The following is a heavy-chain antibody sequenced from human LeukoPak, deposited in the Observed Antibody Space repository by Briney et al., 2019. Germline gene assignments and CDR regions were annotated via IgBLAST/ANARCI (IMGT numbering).Heavy chain of an antibody. V-gene: IGHV3-23*01. D-gene: IGHD1-26*01. CDR1: GFTFSSYA. J-gene: IGHJ4*02. CDR3: APGSYFDY. CDR2: LTANDGTT. Sequence: GGSLRLPCAASGFTFSSYAMNWVRQAPGKGLEWVSGLTANDGTTYYADSVKGRFTISRDNSKNTLYLQMNSLRAEDTAVYYCAPGSYFDYWGQGTLVTVSS.